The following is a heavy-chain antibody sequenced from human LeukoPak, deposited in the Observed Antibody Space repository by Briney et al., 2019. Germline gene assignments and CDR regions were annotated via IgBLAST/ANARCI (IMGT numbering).Heavy chain of an antibody. V-gene: IGHV4-4*09. J-gene: IGHJ6*03. CDR3: ARHQADYDSSGYYEKNYYYYMDV. D-gene: IGHD3-22*01. Sequence: SETLSLTCTGSAGSISSYYWSWHRQPPGKGLEWIGYIYTSGSTNYNPSLKSRVTISVDTSKNQFSLKLSSVTAADTAVYYCARHQADYDSSGYYEKNYYYYMDVWGKGTTVTVSS. CDR1: AGSISSYY. CDR2: IYTSGST.